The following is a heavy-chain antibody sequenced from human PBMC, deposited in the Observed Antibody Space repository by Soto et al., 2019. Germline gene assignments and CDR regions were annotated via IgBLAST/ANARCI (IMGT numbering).Heavy chain of an antibody. CDR3: ASTHYYDSSGYFYWIY. D-gene: IGHD3-22*01. V-gene: IGHV4-39*01. Sequence: QLQLQESGPGLVKPSETLSLTCTVSGGSISSSSYYWGWIRQPPGKGLEWIGNIYYDGSTYYNPPLSSRVAISVDTSKNQFSLKLSSVTAADTAVYYCASTHYYDSSGYFYWIYWGQGTLVTVSS. CDR1: GGSISSSSYY. J-gene: IGHJ4*02. CDR2: IYYDGST.